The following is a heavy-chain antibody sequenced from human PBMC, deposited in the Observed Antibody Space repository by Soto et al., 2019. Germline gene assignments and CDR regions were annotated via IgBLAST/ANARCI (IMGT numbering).Heavy chain of an antibody. Sequence: GGSLRLSCTASGFTFGDYTMSWFRQAPGKGLEWTGFIRSKVYAGTTEYAASVKGRFTISRDESKSIAYLQMNSLKTEDTAVYYCSRGVRYYDHHVYFDYWGRGTLVTVSS. D-gene: IGHD3-22*01. CDR1: GFTFGDYT. V-gene: IGHV3-49*03. CDR3: SRGVRYYDHHVYFDY. J-gene: IGHJ4*02. CDR2: IRSKVYAGTT.